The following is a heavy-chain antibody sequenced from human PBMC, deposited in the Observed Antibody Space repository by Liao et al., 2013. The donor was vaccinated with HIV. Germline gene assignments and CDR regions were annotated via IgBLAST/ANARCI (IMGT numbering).Heavy chain of an antibody. J-gene: IGHJ4*02. Sequence: QVQLQESGPGLVKPSGTLSLTCTVSGVSVSSYYWNWIRQPAGKGLEWIGRIFPSGSTNYSPSLKSRVTMSVDTSRDQFSLKLSSVTAADTAVYFCAVGSSWYNGWVYWGQGTLVTVSS. V-gene: IGHV4-4*07. CDR2: IFPSGST. D-gene: IGHD6-13*01. CDR1: GVSVSSYY. CDR3: AVGSSWYNGWVY.